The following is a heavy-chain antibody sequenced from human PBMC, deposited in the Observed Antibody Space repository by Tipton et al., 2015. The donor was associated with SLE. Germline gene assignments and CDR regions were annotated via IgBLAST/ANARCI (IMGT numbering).Heavy chain of an antibody. CDR1: GGSISSSSYY. CDR2: IYYSGST. D-gene: IGHD3-10*02. V-gene: IGHV4-39*07. J-gene: IGHJ4*02. CDR3: ASLFGSKDY. Sequence: TLSLTCTVSGGSISSSSYYWGWIRQPPEKGLEWIGSIYYSGSTYYNPSLKSRVTISVDTSKNQFSLKLSSVTAADTAVYYCASLFGSKDYWGQGTLVTVSS.